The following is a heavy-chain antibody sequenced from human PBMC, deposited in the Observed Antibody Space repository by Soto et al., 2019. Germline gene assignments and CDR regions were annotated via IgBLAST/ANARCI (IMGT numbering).Heavy chain of an antibody. J-gene: IGHJ4*02. CDR2: IDPGSGKA. V-gene: IGHV1-3*01. Sequence: QVQLVQSGAEVKKPGASVRVSCKPSGYTLTNYALQWLRQAAGQRLEWLGWIDPGSGKATYSQKVQGRITISRDNSASTFYMDLNSLTSEDTAVYFCTRDLNGGNPFDYWGQGALVTVSS. CDR1: GYTLTNYA. CDR3: TRDLNGGNPFDY. D-gene: IGHD2-8*01.